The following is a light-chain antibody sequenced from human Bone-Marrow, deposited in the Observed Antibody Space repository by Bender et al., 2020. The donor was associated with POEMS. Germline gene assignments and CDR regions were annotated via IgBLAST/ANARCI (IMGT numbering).Light chain of an antibody. Sequence: QSVLTQPPSVSGAPGQTVTISCTGTSSNMGAGYGVNWYQQLPGTAPKLLIYNNENRPSGVPDRISGSKSGTSASLAITGLQPEDEADYYCLLSYRDVRVFGGGTKLTVL. CDR1: SSNMGAGYG. J-gene: IGLJ2*01. CDR2: NNE. V-gene: IGLV1-40*01. CDR3: LLSYRDVRV.